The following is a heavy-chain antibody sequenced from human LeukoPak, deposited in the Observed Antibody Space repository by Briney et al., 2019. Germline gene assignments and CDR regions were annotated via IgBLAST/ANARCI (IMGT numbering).Heavy chain of an antibody. CDR3: AKAGGVGATYYYYGMDV. CDR2: ISGSGGST. V-gene: IGHV3-23*01. D-gene: IGHD1-26*01. Sequence: GGSLRLSCAASGFTFSSYVMSWVRQAPGKGLEWVSAISGSGGSTYYADSVKGRFTISRDNSKNTLYLQMNSLRAEDTAVYYCAKAGGVGATYYYYGMDVWGQGTTVTVSS. CDR1: GFTFSSYV. J-gene: IGHJ6*02.